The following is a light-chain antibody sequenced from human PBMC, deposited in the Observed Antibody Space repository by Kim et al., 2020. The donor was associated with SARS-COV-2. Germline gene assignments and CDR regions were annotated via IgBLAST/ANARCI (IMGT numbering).Light chain of an antibody. CDR2: EAS. CDR3: QQTHGFPLT. V-gene: IGKV1D-12*01. CDR1: KDISSW. J-gene: IGKJ4*01. Sequence: SAVEGDRVTIHGRASKDISSWLAWYQQKPGKAPKVLIYEASNLQSGVPSRFGGSGSGTDFTLTINGLQPEDFATYYCQQTHGFPLTFGGGTKLEI.